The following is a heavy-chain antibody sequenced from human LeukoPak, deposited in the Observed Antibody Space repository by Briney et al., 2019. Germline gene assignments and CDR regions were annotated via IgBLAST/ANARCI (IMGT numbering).Heavy chain of an antibody. V-gene: IGHV1-8*01. D-gene: IGHD3-3*01. CDR1: GYTFTSYD. J-gene: IGHJ4*02. CDR2: MNPNSGNT. Sequence: ASVQVSCKASGYTFTSYDINWVRQATGQGLEWMGWMNPNSGNTGYAQKFQGRVTMTRNTSISTAYMELSSLRSEDTAVYYCARGGKRITIFGVVTRNFDYWGQGTLVTVSS. CDR3: ARGGKRITIFGVVTRNFDY.